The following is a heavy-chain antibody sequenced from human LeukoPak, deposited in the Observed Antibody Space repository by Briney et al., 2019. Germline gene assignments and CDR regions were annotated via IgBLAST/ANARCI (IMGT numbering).Heavy chain of an antibody. Sequence: SETLSLTCTVSGGSISSSSYYWGWIRQPPGKGLEWIGSIYYSGSTYYNPSLKSRVTISVDTSKNQFSLKLSSVTAADTAVYYCARHSLDSGYGIGYWGQGTLVTVSS. CDR3: ARHSLDSGYGIGY. CDR2: IYYSGST. J-gene: IGHJ4*02. CDR1: GGSISSSSYY. D-gene: IGHD5-12*01. V-gene: IGHV4-39*01.